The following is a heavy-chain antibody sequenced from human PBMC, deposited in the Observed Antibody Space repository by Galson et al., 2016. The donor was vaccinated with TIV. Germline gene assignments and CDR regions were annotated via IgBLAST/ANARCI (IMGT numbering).Heavy chain of an antibody. Sequence: SVKVSCKASGGTFTSYGISWVRQAPGQGLQWMGGTIPVFGTTKYSQDFQGGVAVTADESTGTAYMELSGLRFDDTAVYFCARSRGYSYGYVDPWGQGTLVTVSA. J-gene: IGHJ5*02. CDR2: TIPVFGTT. D-gene: IGHD5-18*01. V-gene: IGHV1-69*13. CDR3: ARSRGYSYGYVDP. CDR1: GGTFTSYG.